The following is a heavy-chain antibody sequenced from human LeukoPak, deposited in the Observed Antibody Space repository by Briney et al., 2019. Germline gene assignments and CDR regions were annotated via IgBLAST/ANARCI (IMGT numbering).Heavy chain of an antibody. J-gene: IGHJ4*02. Sequence: GGSLRLSCAASGFTFSSYSMNWVRQAPGKGLEWVSSISSSSSYIYYADSVKGRFTISRDNAKNSLYLQMNSLRAADTAVYYCARSFGRSSGWPIDYWGQGTLVTVSS. CDR3: ARSFGRSSGWPIDY. CDR1: GFTFSSYS. D-gene: IGHD6-19*01. V-gene: IGHV3-21*04. CDR2: ISSSSSYI.